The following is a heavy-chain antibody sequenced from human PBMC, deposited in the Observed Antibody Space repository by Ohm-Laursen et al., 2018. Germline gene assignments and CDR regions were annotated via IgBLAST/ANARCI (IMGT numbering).Heavy chain of an antibody. D-gene: IGHD3-16*01. V-gene: IGHV3-11*01. CDR2: ISAGRLIM. Sequence: SLRLSCSASGFTFTDYSMTWVRQAPGKGLEWVSSISAGRLIMYYSDSVTGRFTVSRDNARNLLSLHMNGLRADDTAVYYCTRDGGPDFGGYSDSWSQGTRVTVSS. CDR1: GFTFTDYS. CDR3: TRDGGPDFGGYSDS. J-gene: IGHJ4*02.